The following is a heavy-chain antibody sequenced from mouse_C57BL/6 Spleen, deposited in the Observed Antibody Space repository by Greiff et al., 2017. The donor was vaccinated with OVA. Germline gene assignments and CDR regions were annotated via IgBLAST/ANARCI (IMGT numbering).Heavy chain of an antibody. D-gene: IGHD1-1*01. CDR2: IRSKSSNYAT. Sequence: GGGLVQPKGSLKLSCAASGFTFNPYAMHWVRQAPGKCLEWVARIRSKSSNYATYYADSVKDRFTSSRDDSHSMRYLQMNNLKTEDTARYYCVPYYYGSSYYWGQGTSVTVSS. CDR3: VPYYYGSSYY. J-gene: IGHJ4*01. CDR1: GFTFNPYA. V-gene: IGHV10-3*01.